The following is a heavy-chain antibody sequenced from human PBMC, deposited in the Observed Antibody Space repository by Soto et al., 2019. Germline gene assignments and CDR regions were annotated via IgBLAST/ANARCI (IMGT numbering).Heavy chain of an antibody. Sequence: PSETLSLTCTVSGGSISSYYWNWIRQPPGKGLEWIGYIYYSGSTNYNPSLKSRVTISVDTSKNQFSLKLSSVTAADTAVYYCARTTGYSSSAAYYYYYGMDVWGQGTTVTVSS. CDR3: ARTTGYSSSAAYYYYYGMDV. V-gene: IGHV4-59*01. J-gene: IGHJ6*02. CDR2: IYYSGST. D-gene: IGHD6-6*01. CDR1: GGSISSYY.